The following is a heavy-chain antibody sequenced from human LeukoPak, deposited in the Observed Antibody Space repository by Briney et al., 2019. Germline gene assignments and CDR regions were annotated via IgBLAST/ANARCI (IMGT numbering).Heavy chain of an antibody. D-gene: IGHD1-26*01. J-gene: IGHJ3*02. CDR3: ARRGAATDAFDI. V-gene: IGHV3-74*01. CDR2: IKSDGSST. CDR1: GFMFSSYG. Sequence: PGGSLRLSCAASGFMFSSYGMHWVRQAPGKGLVWVSRIKSDGSSTSYADSVKGRFTISRDNAKNTLYLQMNSLRAEDAAVYYCARRGAATDAFDIWGQGTMVTVSS.